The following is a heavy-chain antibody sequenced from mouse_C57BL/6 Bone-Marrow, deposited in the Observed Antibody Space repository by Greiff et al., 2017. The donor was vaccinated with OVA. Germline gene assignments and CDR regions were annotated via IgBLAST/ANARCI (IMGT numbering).Heavy chain of an antibody. CDR3: TTRGFYYGSSYWYFDV. Sequence: EVMLVESGEGLVKPGGSLKLSCAASGFTFSSYAMSWVRQTPEKRLEWVAYISSGGDYIYYADTVKGRFTISRDNARNTLYLQMSSLKSEDTAMYYCTTRGFYYGSSYWYFDVWGTGTTVTVSS. CDR1: GFTFSSYA. J-gene: IGHJ1*03. CDR2: ISSGGDYI. D-gene: IGHD1-1*01. V-gene: IGHV5-9-1*02.